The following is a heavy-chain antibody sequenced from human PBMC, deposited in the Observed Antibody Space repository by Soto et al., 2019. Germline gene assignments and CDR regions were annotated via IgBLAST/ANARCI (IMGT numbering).Heavy chain of an antibody. CDR3: AREDYSNFDD. CDR1: GFTFSSYS. J-gene: IGHJ4*02. V-gene: IGHV3-21*01. D-gene: IGHD4-4*01. CDR2: ISSSSSYK. Sequence: HGGSLRLSCAASGFTFSSYSMNWVRQAPGKGLEWVSSISSSSSYKYSADSVKGRFTISRDNAKNSLYLQMNSLRAEDTAVYYCAREDYSNFDDWGQGTLVTVAS.